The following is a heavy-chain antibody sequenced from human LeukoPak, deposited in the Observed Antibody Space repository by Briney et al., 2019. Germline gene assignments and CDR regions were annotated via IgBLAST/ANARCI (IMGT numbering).Heavy chain of an antibody. CDR1: GYSFTSYW. V-gene: IGHV5-51*01. CDR3: ARLSYDFWSGYKSMPNWFDP. D-gene: IGHD3-3*01. CDR2: IYPGDSDT. Sequence: GESLKISCKGSGYSFTSYWIGWVRQMPGKGLEWMGIIYPGDSDTRNSPSFQGQVTISADKSISTAYLQWSSLKASDTAMYYCARLSYDFWSGYKSMPNWFDPWGQGTLVTVSS. J-gene: IGHJ5*02.